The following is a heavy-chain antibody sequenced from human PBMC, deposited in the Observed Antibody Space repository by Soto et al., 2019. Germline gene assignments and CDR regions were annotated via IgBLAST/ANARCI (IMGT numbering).Heavy chain of an antibody. CDR3: ARDLGSSWYPEYFQH. CDR2: VTSSSSTI. J-gene: IGHJ1*01. Sequence: GGSLRLSCAACGFTFSRYSMNWVRQDTGKGLEWVSYVTSSSSTIYYADPVKGRFTISRDNAKNSLYLQMNSLRAEDTAVYYCARDLGSSWYPEYFQHWGQGTLVTVSS. V-gene: IGHV3-48*01. CDR1: GFTFSRYS. D-gene: IGHD6-13*01.